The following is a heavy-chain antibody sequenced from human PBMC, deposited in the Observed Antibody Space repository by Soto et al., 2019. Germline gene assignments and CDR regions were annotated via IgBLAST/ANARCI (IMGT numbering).Heavy chain of an antibody. Sequence: GSLRLSCAASGFTFSSYAMSWVRQAPGKGLEWVANIKQDGSEKYYVDSVKGRFTISRDNAKNSLYLQMNSLRAEDTAVFYCARDPTLLFSSLVDAFDIWGQGTMVTVSS. J-gene: IGHJ3*02. D-gene: IGHD2-21*02. V-gene: IGHV3-7*01. CDR2: IKQDGSEK. CDR3: ARDPTLLFSSLVDAFDI. CDR1: GFTFSSYA.